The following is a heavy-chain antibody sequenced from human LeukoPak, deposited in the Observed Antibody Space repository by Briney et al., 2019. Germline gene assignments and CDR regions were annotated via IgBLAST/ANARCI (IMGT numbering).Heavy chain of an antibody. V-gene: IGHV1-69*13. D-gene: IGHD2-2*01. CDR2: IIPIFGTA. Sequence: ASVKVSCKASGGTFSSYAISWVRQAPGQGLEWMGGIIPIFGTANYAQKFQGRVTITADESTSTAYMELSSLRSEDTAVYYCARSLEYCSSTSCYVSYYYYGMDVWGQGTTVTVSS. CDR3: ARSLEYCSSTSCYVSYYYYGMDV. CDR1: GGTFSSYA. J-gene: IGHJ6*02.